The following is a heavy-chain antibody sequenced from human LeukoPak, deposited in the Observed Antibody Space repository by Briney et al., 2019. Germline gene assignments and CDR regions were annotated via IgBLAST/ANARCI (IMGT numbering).Heavy chain of an antibody. CDR2: ISGSGGST. Sequence: TGGSLRLSGAASGFTFSSYAMSWVRKAPGKGLEWVSAISGSGGSTYYADSVKGRFTISRDNSKNTLYLQMNSLRAEDTAVYYCATRAPIVATITTAYWGQGTLVTVSS. V-gene: IGHV3-23*01. CDR3: ATRAPIVATITTAY. J-gene: IGHJ4*02. CDR1: GFTFSSYA. D-gene: IGHD5-12*01.